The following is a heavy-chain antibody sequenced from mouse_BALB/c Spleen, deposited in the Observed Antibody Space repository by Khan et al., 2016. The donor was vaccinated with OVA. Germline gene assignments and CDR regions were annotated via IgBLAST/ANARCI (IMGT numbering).Heavy chain of an antibody. J-gene: IGHJ3*01. CDR3: ARGNYYGSTSWFGY. Sequence: QVPLKQSGAELMKPGASVKISCKATGYTFSSYWIEWVKQRPGHGLEWIGEILPGSNSSNYNERFKGKATITADTSSNTAYMQLSSLTSEDSAIYYCARGNYYGSTSWFGYWGQGTLVTVSA. CDR2: ILPGSNSS. V-gene: IGHV1-9*01. D-gene: IGHD1-1*01. CDR1: GYTFSSYW.